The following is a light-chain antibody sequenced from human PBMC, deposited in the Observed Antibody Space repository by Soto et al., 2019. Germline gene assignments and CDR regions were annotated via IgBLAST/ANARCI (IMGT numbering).Light chain of an antibody. CDR1: QDIRNY. V-gene: IGKV1-27*01. CDR3: QKYINVRT. CDR2: AAS. J-gene: IGKJ1*01. Sequence: DIQMTQSPSSLSASIGDRVTITCRASQDIRNYVAWFQQKPGKAPRLLIYAASTLQSGVPSRFSGGGSGTDFTLTIRSLQPEDVATYYCQKYINVRTFGPGTKVEI.